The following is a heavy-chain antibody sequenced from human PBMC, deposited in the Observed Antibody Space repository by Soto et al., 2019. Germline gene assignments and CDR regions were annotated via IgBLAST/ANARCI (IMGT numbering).Heavy chain of an antibody. Sequence: EVQLLESVGGLVQPGGSLRLSCAASGFTFSSYAMSWVRQSPGKGLVWVSAISGSGGSTYYADSVKGRFTISRDNSKNTLYLQMNRLRAEDTAVYYCAHSGICSSWYTDLDYGGQGTLFTVSS. CDR2: ISGSGGST. V-gene: IGHV3-23*01. J-gene: IGHJ4*02. CDR1: GFTFSSYA. D-gene: IGHD6-13*01. CDR3: AHSGICSSWYTDLDY.